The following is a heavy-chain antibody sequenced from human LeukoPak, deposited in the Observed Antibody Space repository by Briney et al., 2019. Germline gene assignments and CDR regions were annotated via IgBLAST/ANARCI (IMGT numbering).Heavy chain of an antibody. CDR3: ARDRDGYNSLDY. D-gene: IGHD5-24*01. CDR1: GGSISGGGYY. J-gene: IGHJ4*02. Sequence: SETLSLTCTVSGGSISGGGYYWSWIRQHPGKGLEWIEYIYYSGSTYYNPSLKSRVTISVDTSKNQFSLNLGSVTVADTAVYYCARDRDGYNSLDYWGQGTLVTVSS. CDR2: IYYSGST. V-gene: IGHV4-31*03.